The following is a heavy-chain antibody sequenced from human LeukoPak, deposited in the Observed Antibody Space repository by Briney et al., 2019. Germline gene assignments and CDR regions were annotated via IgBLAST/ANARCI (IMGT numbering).Heavy chain of an antibody. V-gene: IGHV3-64*01. CDR2: ISSNGRIT. J-gene: IGHJ4*02. Sequence: PGGSLRLSCAASGFSFGTYAMRWVRQAPGKELEYVSAISSNGRITYYANSVKGRFTISRDNSKNILYLQMGSLRAEDTAVYYCARVSGWYWFDNWGQGTLVTVSS. CDR3: ARVSGWYWFDN. CDR1: GFSFGTYA. D-gene: IGHD6-19*01.